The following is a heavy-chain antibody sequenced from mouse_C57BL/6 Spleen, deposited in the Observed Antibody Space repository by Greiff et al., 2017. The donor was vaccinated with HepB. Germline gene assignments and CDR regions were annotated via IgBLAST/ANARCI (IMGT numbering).Heavy chain of an antibody. CDR3: ARGAAQGVDY. CDR1: GYTFTSYD. D-gene: IGHD3-2*02. CDR2: IYPRDGST. Sequence: VQGVESGPELVKPGASVKLSCKASGYTFTSYDINWVKQRPGQGLEWIGWIYPRDGSTKYNEKFKGKATLTVDTSSSTAYMELHSLTSEDSAVYFCARGAAQGVDYWGQGTTLTVSS. V-gene: IGHV1-85*01. J-gene: IGHJ2*01.